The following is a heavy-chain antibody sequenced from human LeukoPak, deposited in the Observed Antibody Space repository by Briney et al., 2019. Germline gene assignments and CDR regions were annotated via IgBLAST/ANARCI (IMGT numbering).Heavy chain of an antibody. D-gene: IGHD3-10*01. Sequence: PSETLSLTCTVSGGSISSSSYYWGRIRQPPGKGLEWVSYISSRGSTIYYADSVKGRFTISRDNPKTSLYLQMNSLRAEDTAVYYCARGASGIGGIRFDPWGQGTPVTVSS. CDR1: GGSISSSSYY. CDR3: ARGASGIGGIRFDP. J-gene: IGHJ5*02. CDR2: ISSRGSTI. V-gene: IGHV3-11*04.